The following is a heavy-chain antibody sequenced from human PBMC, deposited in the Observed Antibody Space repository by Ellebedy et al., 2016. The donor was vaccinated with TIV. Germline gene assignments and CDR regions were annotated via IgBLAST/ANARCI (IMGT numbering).Heavy chain of an antibody. CDR1: GFIFGNYA. Sequence: GESLKISCAASGFIFGNYAMSWVRQGPGKGLEWVSAISGVGENTYYADSVKGRFTISRDDSKNTLYLQMNSLRAEDTAVYFCAKEAYFYDSSDFPYYFDYWGQGALVTVSS. CDR3: AKEAYFYDSSDFPYYFDY. V-gene: IGHV3-23*01. J-gene: IGHJ4*02. D-gene: IGHD3-22*01. CDR2: ISGVGENT.